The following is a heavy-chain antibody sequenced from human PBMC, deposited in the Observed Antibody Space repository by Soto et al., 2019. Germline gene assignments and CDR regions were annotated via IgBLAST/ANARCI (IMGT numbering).Heavy chain of an antibody. CDR1: GGTFSSYA. CDR2: IIPISGTA. Sequence: ASVKVSCKASGGTFSSYAISWVRQAPGQGLEWMGGIIPISGTANYAQKLQGRVTITADESTSTPYMELSSLRSEDTAVYYCARSYDSSGPSSVPYYYGMDVWGQGTTVTVSS. D-gene: IGHD3-22*01. CDR3: ARSYDSSGPSSVPYYYGMDV. J-gene: IGHJ6*02. V-gene: IGHV1-69*13.